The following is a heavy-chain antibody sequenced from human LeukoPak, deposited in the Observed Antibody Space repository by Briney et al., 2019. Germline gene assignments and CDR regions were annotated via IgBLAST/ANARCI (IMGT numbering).Heavy chain of an antibody. CDR1: GYTFTSYG. Sequence: ASVNVSCKASGYTFTSYGISWVRQAPGQGLEWMGWISAYNGNTNYAQKLQGRVTMTTDTSTSTAYMELRSLRSDDTAVYYCARDRAAAGTSDYWGQGTLVTVSS. V-gene: IGHV1-18*01. J-gene: IGHJ4*02. CDR3: ARDRAAAGTSDY. CDR2: ISAYNGNT. D-gene: IGHD6-13*01.